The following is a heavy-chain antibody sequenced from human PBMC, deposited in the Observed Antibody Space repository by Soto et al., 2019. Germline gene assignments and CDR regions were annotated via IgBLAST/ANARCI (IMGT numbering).Heavy chain of an antibody. D-gene: IGHD1-26*01. V-gene: IGHV3-30*18. Sequence: QVQLVESGGGVVQPGRSLRLSCAASGFTFSSYGMHWVRQAPGKGLEWVAVISYDGSNKYYADSVKGRFTISRDNSKNTLYLQMNSLRAEDTAVYYCAKDGVFAGPLRGSCDFDYWGQGTLVTVSS. CDR1: GFTFSSYG. CDR2: ISYDGSNK. CDR3: AKDGVFAGPLRGSCDFDY. J-gene: IGHJ4*02.